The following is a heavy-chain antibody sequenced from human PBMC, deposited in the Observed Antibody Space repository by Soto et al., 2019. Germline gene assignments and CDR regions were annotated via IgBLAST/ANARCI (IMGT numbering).Heavy chain of an antibody. D-gene: IGHD4-17*01. V-gene: IGHV3-30-3*01. CDR2: ISYDGSNK. CDR3: ARGQNYGDYVFAFDI. CDR1: GFTFSSYA. Sequence: LRLSWAACGFTFSSYAMHWVRQAPGKGLEWVAVISYDGSNKYYADSVKGRFTISRDNSKNTLYLQMNSLRAEDTAVYYCARGQNYGDYVFAFDIWGQGTMVTVSS. J-gene: IGHJ3*02.